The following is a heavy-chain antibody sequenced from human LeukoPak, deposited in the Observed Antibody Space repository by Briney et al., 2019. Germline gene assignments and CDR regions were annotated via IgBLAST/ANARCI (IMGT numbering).Heavy chain of an antibody. CDR2: ISWNSGSI. V-gene: IGHV3-9*03. CDR3: AKGQTHYDSAGHHFDY. D-gene: IGHD3-22*01. CDR1: GFTFSSYG. J-gene: IGHJ4*02. Sequence: PGGSLRLSCAGSGFTFSSYGMNWVRHAPGKGLEWVSGISWNSGSIGYADSVKGRFTISRDNAKNSLYLQMNSLRAEDMALYYCAKGQTHYDSAGHHFDYWGQGTLVTVSS.